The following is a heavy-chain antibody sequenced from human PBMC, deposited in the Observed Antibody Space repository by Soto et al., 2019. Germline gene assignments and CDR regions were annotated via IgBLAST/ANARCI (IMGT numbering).Heavy chain of an antibody. Sequence: ASVKVSCKASGGTFSSYAISWVRQAPGQGLEWMGGIIPIFGTANYAQKFQGRVTITADESTSTAYMELSSLRSEDTAVYYCARYGYDYVWGSYRPYHYYYYVMDVWRQRTTVTVTS. CDR2: IIPIFGTA. CDR1: GGTFSSYA. J-gene: IGHJ6*01. V-gene: IGHV1-69*13. CDR3: ARYGYDYVWGSYRPYHYYYYVMDV. D-gene: IGHD3-16*02.